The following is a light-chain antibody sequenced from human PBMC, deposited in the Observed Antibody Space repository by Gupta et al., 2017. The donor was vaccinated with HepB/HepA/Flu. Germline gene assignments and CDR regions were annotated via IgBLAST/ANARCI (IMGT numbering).Light chain of an antibody. CDR3: CSYAGSVV. V-gene: IGLV2-23*02. Sequence: QSALTQPASVSGSPGQSITLSCTGTSSDVGSYNLVSWYQQHPGKAPKLMIYEVNKRPSGVSNRFSGSKSGNTASLTISGLQAEDEADYYCCSYAGSVVFGGGTKLTVL. J-gene: IGLJ2*01. CDR1: SSDVGSYNL. CDR2: EVN.